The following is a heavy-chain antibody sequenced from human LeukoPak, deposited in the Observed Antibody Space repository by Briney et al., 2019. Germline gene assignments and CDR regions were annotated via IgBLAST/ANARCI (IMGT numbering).Heavy chain of an antibody. CDR3: ARGQYYDFWSGMESNWFDP. Sequence: VSVTVSCTASGYTFTSYAMHWVRQAPGQRLEWMGWINAGNGNTKYSQKFQGRVTITRDTSASTAYMELSSLRSEDTAVYYCARGQYYDFWSGMESNWFDPWGQGTLVTVSS. CDR2: INAGNGNT. V-gene: IGHV1-3*01. J-gene: IGHJ5*02. D-gene: IGHD3-3*01. CDR1: GYTFTSYA.